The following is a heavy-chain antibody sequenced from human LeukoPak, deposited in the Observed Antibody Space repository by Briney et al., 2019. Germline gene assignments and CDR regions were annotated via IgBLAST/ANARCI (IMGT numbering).Heavy chain of an antibody. CDR2: IYYSGST. V-gene: IGHV4-59*08. J-gene: IGHJ6*03. CDR3: ARHLRLRGYQLLIYYMDV. D-gene: IGHD2-2*01. CDR1: GGSISSYY. Sequence: SETLSLTCTVSGGSISSYYWSWIRQPPGKGLEWIGYIYYSGSTNYNPSLKSRVTISVDTSKNQFSLKLSSVTAADTAVYYCARHLRLRGYQLLIYYMDVWGKGTTVTVSS.